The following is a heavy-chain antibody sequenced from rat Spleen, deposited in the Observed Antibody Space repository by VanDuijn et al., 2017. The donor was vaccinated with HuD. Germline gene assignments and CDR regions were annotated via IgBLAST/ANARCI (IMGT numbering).Heavy chain of an antibody. J-gene: IGHJ2*01. Sequence: QVQLKESGPGLVQPSQTLSLTCTVSGFSLTDYSVHWVRQPPGKGLEWMGRIQSGGSTDYNSALKSRLSISRDTSKSQVFLKMSNLQTADTGTYYCTRDLYYFDYWGQGVVVTVSS. CDR1: GFSLTDYS. CDR2: IQSGGST. CDR3: TRDLYYFDY. V-gene: IGHV2-19*01.